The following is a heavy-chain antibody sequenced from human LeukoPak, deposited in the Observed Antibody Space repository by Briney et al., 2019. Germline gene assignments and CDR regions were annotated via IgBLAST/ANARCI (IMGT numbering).Heavy chain of an antibody. CDR2: ISSSGTTI. CDR3: ARMVRGSSWTQDDY. D-gene: IGHD6-13*01. CDR1: GFTFSSYE. J-gene: IGHJ4*02. Sequence: GGSLRLSCAASGFTFSSYEMNWVRQAPGKGLEWVSYISSSGTTIYNADSVKGRFTISRDNAKNSLYLQMNSLRAEDTAVYYCARMVRGSSWTQDDYWGQGTLVTVSS. V-gene: IGHV3-48*03.